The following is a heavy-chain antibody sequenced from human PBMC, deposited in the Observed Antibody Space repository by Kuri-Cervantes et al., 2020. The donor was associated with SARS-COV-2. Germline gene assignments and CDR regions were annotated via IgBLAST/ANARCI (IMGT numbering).Heavy chain of an antibody. V-gene: IGHV3-21*01. J-gene: IGHJ3*02. D-gene: IGHD1-26*01. CDR2: ISSSSSYI. Sequence: GGSLRLSCTASGFTFNSYNMKWVRQAPGKGLEWVSSISSSSSYIYYADSVKGRFTISRDNAKNSLYLQMNSLRAEDTAVYYCASPSLVVGANQWAAFDIWGQGTMVTVSS. CDR1: GFTFNSYN. CDR3: ASPSLVVGANQWAAFDI.